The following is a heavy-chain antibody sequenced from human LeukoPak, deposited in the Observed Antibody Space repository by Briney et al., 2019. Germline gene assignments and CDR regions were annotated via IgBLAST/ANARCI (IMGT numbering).Heavy chain of an antibody. Sequence: SETLSLTCTVSGGSISSSSYYWGWIRQPPGKGLEWIGYIYYSGSTNYNPSLKSRVTISVDTSKKQFSLKLSSVTAADTAVYYCARYGGYCSGGSCYPDYWGQGTLVTVSS. D-gene: IGHD2-15*01. J-gene: IGHJ4*02. CDR1: GGSISSSSYY. CDR3: ARYGGYCSGGSCYPDY. V-gene: IGHV4-61*05. CDR2: IYYSGST.